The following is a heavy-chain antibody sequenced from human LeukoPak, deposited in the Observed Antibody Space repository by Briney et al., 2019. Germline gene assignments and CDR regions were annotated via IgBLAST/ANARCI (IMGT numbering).Heavy chain of an antibody. CDR1: GFTFNNYM. CDR3: AKDFVVVPGNVNYFDY. J-gene: IGHJ4*02. V-gene: IGHV3-33*06. D-gene: IGHD2-21*02. Sequence: PGGSLRLSCAASGFTFNNYMMHLVRQAPGKGLDWVAVIMEDGSYQSYADSVKGRFTISRDNSKNTLYVQMKSLRAEDTAVYYCAKDFVVVPGNVNYFDYWGQGTLVTVSS. CDR2: IMEDGSYQ.